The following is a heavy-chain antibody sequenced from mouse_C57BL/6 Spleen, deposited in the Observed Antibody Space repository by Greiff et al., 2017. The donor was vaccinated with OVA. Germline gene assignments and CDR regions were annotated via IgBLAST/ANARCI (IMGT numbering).Heavy chain of an antibody. Sequence: VHLQQSGPELVKPGDSVKISCKASGYAFSSSWLNWVKQRPGKGLEGIGRIYPGDGDNNYNGKFKGKVTLTANKSSSPAYMQLSSLTSEDSAVYFCAREGLLSFDYWGQGTTLTVSS. CDR2: IYPGDGDN. CDR1: GYAFSSSW. J-gene: IGHJ2*01. CDR3: AREGLLSFDY. V-gene: IGHV1-82*01. D-gene: IGHD1-1*01.